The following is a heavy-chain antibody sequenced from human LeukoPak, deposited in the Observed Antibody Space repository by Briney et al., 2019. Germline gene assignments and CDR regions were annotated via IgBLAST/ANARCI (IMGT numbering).Heavy chain of an antibody. CDR3: ARGRGVVVPAALLFWDYYYGMDV. V-gene: IGHV1-8*01. D-gene: IGHD2-2*01. Sequence: ASVKVSCKASGYIFTSYDINWVRQATGQGLEWMGWMNPNSGNTGYAQKFQGRVTMTRNTSISTAYMELSSLRSEDTAVYYCARGRGVVVPAALLFWDYYYGMDVWGQGTTVTVSS. J-gene: IGHJ6*02. CDR1: GYIFTSYD. CDR2: MNPNSGNT.